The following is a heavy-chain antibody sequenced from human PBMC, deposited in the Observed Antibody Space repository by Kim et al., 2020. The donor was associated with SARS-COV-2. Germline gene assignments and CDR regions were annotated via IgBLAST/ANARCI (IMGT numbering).Heavy chain of an antibody. Sequence: SETLSLTCTVSGGSISSSSYYWGWIRQPPGKGLEWIGSSYYSGSTYYNPSLKSRVTISVDTSKNQFSLKLSSVTAADTAVYYCARSRYGGGDSAGYFQY. J-gene: IGHJ1*01. CDR3: ARSRYGGGDSAGYFQY. CDR2: SYYSGST. D-gene: IGHD2-21*02. V-gene: IGHV4-39*07. CDR1: GGSISSSSYY.